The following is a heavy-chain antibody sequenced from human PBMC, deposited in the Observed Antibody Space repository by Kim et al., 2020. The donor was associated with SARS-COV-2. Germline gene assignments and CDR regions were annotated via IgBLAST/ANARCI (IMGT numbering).Heavy chain of an antibody. CDR2: ISSSSSTI. CDR1: GFTFSNYY. D-gene: IGHD3-9*01. Sequence: GGSLRLSCAASGFTFSNYYMSWIRQAPGKGLEWVSYISSSSSTIYYADSVKGRFTISRDNAKNSLYLQMNSLRAEDTAVYYCARDAPNILTGLVTHWGQGTLVTVSS. CDR3: ARDAPNILTGLVTH. J-gene: IGHJ4*02. V-gene: IGHV3-11*01.